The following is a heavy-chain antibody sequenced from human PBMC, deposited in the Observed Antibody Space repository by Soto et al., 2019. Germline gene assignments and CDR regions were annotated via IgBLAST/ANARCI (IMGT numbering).Heavy chain of an antibody. J-gene: IGHJ4*02. CDR1: GFTFSDYY. V-gene: IGHV3-11*01. Sequence: GGSLRLSCAASGFTFSDYYMSWIRQAPGKGLEWVSYISSSGSTIYYADSVKGRFTISRDNAKNSLYLQMNSLRAEDTAVYYCARDRADYYDSSGYRFDYWGQGTLVTVSS. D-gene: IGHD3-22*01. CDR2: ISSSGSTI. CDR3: ARDRADYYDSSGYRFDY.